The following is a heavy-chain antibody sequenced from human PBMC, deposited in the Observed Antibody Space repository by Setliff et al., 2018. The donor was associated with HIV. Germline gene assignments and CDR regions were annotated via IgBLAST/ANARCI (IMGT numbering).Heavy chain of an antibody. J-gene: IGHJ4*02. V-gene: IGHV1-2*06. CDR2: INPNNGDT. D-gene: IGHD1-26*01. CDR3: ARTRGSYQGRVFDY. Sequence: GPSVKVPCKASGYTFTNYYMHWVRQAPGQGLEWMGRINPNNGDTDYAPNVQGRVTMTRATSISTAYMELTSLTPDDTAVYYCARTRGSYQGRVFDYWGQGTLVTVSS. CDR1: GYTFTNYY.